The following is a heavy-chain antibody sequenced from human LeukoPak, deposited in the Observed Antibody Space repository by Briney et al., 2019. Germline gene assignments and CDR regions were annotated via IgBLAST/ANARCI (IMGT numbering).Heavy chain of an antibody. CDR3: ARANYSPYYFDY. CDR1: GFTFEDYG. Sequence: GGSLRLSCVASGFTFEDYGMSWVRQSAGKGLEWVSSINWHGGSTHYAESVKGRFTISRDNAKNSLFLQMNSLRAEDTALYYCARANYSPYYFDYWGQGTLVAVSS. V-gene: IGHV3-20*04. J-gene: IGHJ4*02. CDR2: INWHGGST. D-gene: IGHD4-11*01.